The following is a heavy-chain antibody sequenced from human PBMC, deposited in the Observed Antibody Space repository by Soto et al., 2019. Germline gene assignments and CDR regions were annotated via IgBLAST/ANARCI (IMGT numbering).Heavy chain of an antibody. V-gene: IGHV3-23*01. Sequence: VQLLESGGGLVQPGGSLRLSCAASGFTFSSYAMNWVRQAPGKGLEWVSTISFSGVNRHYADSVKGRFTISRDNSKNTLYLQMNSLRAEDTAIYYCAKVGSGSYSAHSWGQGTLVTVSS. CDR1: GFTFSSYA. J-gene: IGHJ4*02. CDR2: ISFSGVNR. D-gene: IGHD3-10*01. CDR3: AKVGSGSYSAHS.